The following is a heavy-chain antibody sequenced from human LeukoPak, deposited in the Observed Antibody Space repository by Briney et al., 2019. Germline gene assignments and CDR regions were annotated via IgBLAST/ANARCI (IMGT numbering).Heavy chain of an antibody. CDR3: ARVPSRGSPFFDF. D-gene: IGHD5-12*01. V-gene: IGHV4-34*01. CDR1: GGSFFGYY. Sequence: SETLSLTFGVYGGSFFGYYWTWIRQPPGKWLEWIGEINHSGSTRYNPSLNSRVTISLDTSKSQFSLKLTSVTAADTAVYFCARVPSRGSPFFDFWGQGTLVTVSS. J-gene: IGHJ4*02. CDR2: INHSGST.